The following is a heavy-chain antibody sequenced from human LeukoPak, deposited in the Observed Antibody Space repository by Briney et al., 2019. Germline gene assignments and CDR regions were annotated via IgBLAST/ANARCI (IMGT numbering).Heavy chain of an antibody. J-gene: IGHJ4*02. CDR1: GFTFSSSS. CDR3: ARVRSSSWFDY. V-gene: IGHV3-74*01. Sequence: PGGSLRLSCSASGFTFSSSSMHWVRRAPGKGLVWVSRISSDGTSTNYADSVKGRFIISRDNAKNTLYLQMNSLRAEDTAVYLCARVRSSSWFDYWGQGTLVAVSS. D-gene: IGHD6-13*01. CDR2: ISSDGTST.